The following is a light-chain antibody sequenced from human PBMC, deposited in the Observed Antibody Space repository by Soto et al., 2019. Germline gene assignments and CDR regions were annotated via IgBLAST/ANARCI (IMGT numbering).Light chain of an antibody. V-gene: IGKV3-20*01. CDR2: GAS. J-gene: IGKJ2*01. CDR3: QRYGSSPPYT. CDR1: QSVSSSY. Sequence: EIVLTQSPGTLSLSPGERATLSCRASQSVSSSYLAWYQQKPGQAPSLLIYGASNRATGIPDRFSGSGSGTDFTLTISRLEAEDFAVYYCQRYGSSPPYTFGQGTKLEIK.